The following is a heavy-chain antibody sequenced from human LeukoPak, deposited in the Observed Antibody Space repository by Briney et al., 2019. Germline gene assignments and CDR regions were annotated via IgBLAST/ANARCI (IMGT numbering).Heavy chain of an antibody. CDR3: ARERSNGMDV. Sequence: GGSLRLSRAASGSTFSSYSMNWVRQAPGKGLEWVAFIRYDGSNKYYADSVKGRFTISRDNSKNTLYLQMNSLRAEDTAVYYCARERSNGMDVWGQGTTVTVSS. J-gene: IGHJ6*02. V-gene: IGHV3-30*02. CDR1: GSTFSSYS. CDR2: IRYDGSNK.